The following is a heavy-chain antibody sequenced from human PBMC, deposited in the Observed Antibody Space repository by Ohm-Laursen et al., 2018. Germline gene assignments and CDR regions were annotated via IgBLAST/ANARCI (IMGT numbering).Heavy chain of an antibody. D-gene: IGHD7-27*01. CDR2: IYYSGST. J-gene: IGHJ3*02. V-gene: IGHV4-59*01. CDR3: ARDELGTDAFDI. CDR1: GGSISNYY. Sequence: SETLSLTCTVSGGSISNYYWSWIRQPPGKGLEWIGYIYYSGSTNYNPSLKSRVTISVDTSKNQFSLKLSSVTAADTAVYYCARDELGTDAFDIWGQGTMVTVSS.